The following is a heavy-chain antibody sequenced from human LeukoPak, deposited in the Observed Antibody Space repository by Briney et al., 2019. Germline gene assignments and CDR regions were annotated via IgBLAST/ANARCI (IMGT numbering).Heavy chain of an antibody. CDR1: GFTFSNYA. J-gene: IGHJ3*02. V-gene: IGHV3-23*01. Sequence: TGGSLRLSCAASGFTFSNYALNWVRQAPGKGLEWVSGISNSGGTTYYADSVKGRFTISRDNSKNTLYLQMNSLRAEDTAVYYCAKSPIVGATGDAFDIWGQGTMVTVSS. CDR3: AKSPIVGATGDAFDI. CDR2: ISNSGGTT. D-gene: IGHD1-26*01.